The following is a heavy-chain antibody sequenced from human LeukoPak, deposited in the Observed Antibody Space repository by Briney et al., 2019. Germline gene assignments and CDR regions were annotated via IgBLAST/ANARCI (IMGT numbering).Heavy chain of an antibody. CDR1: GFTFNIHG. Sequence: GGSLRLSCAASGFTFNIHGMNWVRQAPGKGLEWVSSISSSSSYIYYADSVKGRFTISRDNAKNSLYLQMNSLRAEDTAVYYCARDSSSGWSNWFDPWGQGTLVTVSS. J-gene: IGHJ5*02. CDR2: ISSSSSYI. V-gene: IGHV3-21*01. CDR3: ARDSSSGWSNWFDP. D-gene: IGHD6-19*01.